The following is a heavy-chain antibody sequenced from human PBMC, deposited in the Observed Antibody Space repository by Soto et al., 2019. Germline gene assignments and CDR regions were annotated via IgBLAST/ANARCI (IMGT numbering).Heavy chain of an antibody. CDR1: GFTFSSYA. Sequence: GGSLRLSCAASGFTFSSYAMNWVRQAPGKGLEWVSAISGSGGSTYYADSVKGRFTISRDKSKNTLYLQMNSLRAEDTAVYYCAKGRYSGTYYPGYWGQGTLVTVSS. J-gene: IGHJ4*02. CDR3: AKGRYSGTYYPGY. CDR2: ISGSGGST. V-gene: IGHV3-23*01. D-gene: IGHD1-26*01.